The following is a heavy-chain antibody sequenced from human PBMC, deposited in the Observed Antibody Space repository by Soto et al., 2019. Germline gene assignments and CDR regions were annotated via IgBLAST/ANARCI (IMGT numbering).Heavy chain of an antibody. V-gene: IGHV3-30*18. J-gene: IGHJ4*02. Sequence: PGGSLRLSCAASGFTFSSYGMNWVRQDPGKGLEWVAVISYDENNKYYADSVKGRFTISRDNSKNTLYLQMYSLRAEDTAVYYCAKVLTGDLDYWGQGTLVTVSS. CDR2: ISYDENNK. D-gene: IGHD7-27*01. CDR3: AKVLTGDLDY. CDR1: GFTFSSYG.